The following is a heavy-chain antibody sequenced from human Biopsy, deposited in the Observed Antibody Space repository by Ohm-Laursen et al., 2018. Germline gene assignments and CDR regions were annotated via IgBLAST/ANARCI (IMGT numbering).Heavy chain of an antibody. CDR3: VRLLRPKGELDY. D-gene: IGHD6-25*01. CDR2: IGSSGSDV. J-gene: IGHJ4*02. V-gene: IGHV3-21*06. Sequence: SLRLSCSASGFTFNSHEMNWVRQAPGKGLEWVSSIGSSGSDVYYAASVKGRFTSSRDNARNSLYLQVDSLRVEDTAVYYCVRLLRPKGELDYWGQGTLVTVSS. CDR1: GFTFNSHE.